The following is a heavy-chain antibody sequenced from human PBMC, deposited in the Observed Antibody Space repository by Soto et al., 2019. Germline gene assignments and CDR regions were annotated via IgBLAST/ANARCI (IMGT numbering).Heavy chain of an antibody. V-gene: IGHV3-7*01. CDR3: ARGGFLEWSKGPVDAFDI. D-gene: IGHD3-3*01. Sequence: GGSLRLSCAASGFTFSSYWMSWVRQAPGKGLEWVANIKQDGSEKYYVDSVKGRFTISRDNAKNSLYLQMNSLRAEDTAVYYCARGGFLEWSKGPVDAFDIWGQGTMVTVSS. CDR1: GFTFSSYW. CDR2: IKQDGSEK. J-gene: IGHJ3*02.